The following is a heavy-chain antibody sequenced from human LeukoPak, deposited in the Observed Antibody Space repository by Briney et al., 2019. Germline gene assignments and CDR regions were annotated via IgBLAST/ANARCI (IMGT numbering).Heavy chain of an antibody. D-gene: IGHD3-10*01. CDR2: IKSKTDGGTT. Sequence: GGSLRLSCVASGLPFSSQAMSWVRQAPGKGLEWVGRIKSKTDGGTTDYAAPVKGRFTISRDDSKNTLYLQMNSLKTEDTAVYYCVQNRVDVLLWFGEQRPFDYWGQGTLVTVSS. CDR3: VQNRVDVLLWFGEQRPFDY. J-gene: IGHJ4*02. CDR1: GLPFSSQA. V-gene: IGHV3-15*01.